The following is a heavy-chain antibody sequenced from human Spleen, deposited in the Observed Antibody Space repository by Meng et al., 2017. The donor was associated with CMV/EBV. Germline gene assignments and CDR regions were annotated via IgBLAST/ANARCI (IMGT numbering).Heavy chain of an antibody. CDR1: GFSLSTSGVG. Sequence: QITLKESGPTLGKPTQTLTLTCIFSGFSLSTSGVGVGLIRQPPGKALVWLALIYWDDAQRYSPSLKSRLNSTKDTSKNQLVLIVTNMDPVDTATYYCAHIWTYFGFDYWGQGTLVTVSS. CDR3: AHIWTYFGFDY. CDR2: IYWDDAQ. J-gene: IGHJ4*02. D-gene: IGHD3/OR15-3a*01. V-gene: IGHV2-5*02.